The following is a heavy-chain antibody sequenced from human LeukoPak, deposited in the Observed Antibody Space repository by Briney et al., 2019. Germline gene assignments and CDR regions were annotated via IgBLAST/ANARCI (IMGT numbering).Heavy chain of an antibody. CDR1: GFTFNNYA. CDR2: ISSSGDIT. D-gene: IGHD3-22*01. Sequence: PGGSLRLSCAASGFTFNNYAMSWVRQAPGKVLEWVSAISSSGDITFYADSVKGRFTISRDNSRYTLYLQMNSLRAEDAAVYYCAKDRPNYYESNGHYYRLNGNYWGRGTLVTVSS. J-gene: IGHJ4*02. CDR3: AKDRPNYYESNGHYYRLNGNY. V-gene: IGHV3-23*01.